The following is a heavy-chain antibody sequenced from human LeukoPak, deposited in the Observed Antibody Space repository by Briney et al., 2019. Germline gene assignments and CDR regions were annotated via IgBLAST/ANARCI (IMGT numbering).Heavy chain of an antibody. CDR2: MNPNSGDT. CDR1: GYTFSSYD. Sequence: ASVKVSCKTSGYTFSSYDINWVRQATGQGLEWMGWMNPNSGDTGYAQKFQDRVTMTRNTSKSTAYMELSSLSSEDTAVYYCARTRGYSLGYSDYWGQGILVTVSS. CDR3: ARTRGYSLGYSDY. V-gene: IGHV1-8*01. J-gene: IGHJ4*02. D-gene: IGHD5-18*01.